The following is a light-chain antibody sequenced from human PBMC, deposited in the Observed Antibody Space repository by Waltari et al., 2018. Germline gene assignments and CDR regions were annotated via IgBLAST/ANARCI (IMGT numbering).Light chain of an antibody. J-gene: IGLJ2*01. CDR1: TTDIVTYDY. Sequence: QSALTQPASVSESPGQSITISCPGSTTDIVTYDYLPWYHQSPGKAPKLILYQVTIRPSGVSNRFSGSKSGNTASLTISGLQTDDEAIYYCSSYTDSTTVVFGGGTVVTVL. CDR2: QVT. V-gene: IGLV2-14*01. CDR3: SSYTDSTTVV.